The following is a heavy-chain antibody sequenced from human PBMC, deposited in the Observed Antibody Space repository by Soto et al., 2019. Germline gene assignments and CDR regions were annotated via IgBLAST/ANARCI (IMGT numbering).Heavy chain of an antibody. CDR1: GFTFSNYA. CDR2: ISSSGGNT. CDR3: TKDRRSITV. J-gene: IGHJ4*02. V-gene: IGHV3-23*01. Sequence: PGGSLRLSCAASGFTFSNYAMSWVRQAPGKGLDWVSSISSSGGNTFYADSVKGRLTISRDNSKNTLYLQMNSLRAEDSALYYCTKDRRSITVWGQGTLVTVSS. D-gene: IGHD3-10*01.